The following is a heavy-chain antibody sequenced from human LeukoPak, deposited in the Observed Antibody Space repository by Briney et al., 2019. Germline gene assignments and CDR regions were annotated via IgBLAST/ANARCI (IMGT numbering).Heavy chain of an antibody. CDR3: ARRATTERGHSYGLDY. Sequence: GGSLRLSCVVSGFTFSSYHMNRVRQAPGKGLEWVSSISTSSSSSSYIYYADSVTGRFTISRDNAKNSLYLQMNSLRAEDTAVYYCARRATTERGHSYGLDYWGQGTLVTVSS. V-gene: IGHV3-21*01. CDR2: ISTSSSSSSYI. D-gene: IGHD5-18*01. CDR1: GFTFSSYH. J-gene: IGHJ4*02.